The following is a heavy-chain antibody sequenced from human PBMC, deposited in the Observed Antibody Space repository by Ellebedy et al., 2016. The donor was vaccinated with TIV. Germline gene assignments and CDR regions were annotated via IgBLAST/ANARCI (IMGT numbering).Heavy chain of an antibody. CDR3: ARRGDGYGCAY. Sequence: GGSLRLSCAASGFTFSSYWMHWVRQAPGKGLVWVSRINSDGSSTSYADSVKGRFTISRDNAKNTLYLQMNSLRAEDTAVYYCARRGDGYGCAYWGQGTLVTVSS. D-gene: IGHD5-18*01. CDR2: INSDGSST. V-gene: IGHV3-74*01. J-gene: IGHJ4*02. CDR1: GFTFSSYW.